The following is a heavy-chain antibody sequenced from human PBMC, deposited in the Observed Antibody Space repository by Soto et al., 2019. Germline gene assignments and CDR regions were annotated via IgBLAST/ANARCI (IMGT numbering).Heavy chain of an antibody. J-gene: IGHJ4*02. CDR2: IDYNGVT. Sequence: PSETLSLTCSVSGASISSRDSYWGWIRQTPGKGLEWIGNIDYNGVTYYNPSLKSRVTVSKDTAKNQFSLKVASVTAADTAIYYCGRVMIGTSRHTDSDYWGQGTQVTVSS. V-gene: IGHV4-39*01. CDR3: GRVMIGTSRHTDSDY. CDR1: GASISSRDSY. D-gene: IGHD2-2*01.